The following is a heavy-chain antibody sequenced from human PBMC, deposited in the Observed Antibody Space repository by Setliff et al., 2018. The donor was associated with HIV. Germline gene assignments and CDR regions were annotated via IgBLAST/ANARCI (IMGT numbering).Heavy chain of an antibody. V-gene: IGHV4-34*01. CDR2: INHSGST. D-gene: IGHD3-10*01. CDR1: GGSFSGYY. CDR3: ARDGGHFYYGSVPFDY. Sequence: PSETLSLTCAVYGGSFSGYYWSWIRQPPGKGLEWIGEINHSGSTNYNPSLKSRVTISVDKPKNQFSLNLSSVTAADTAVYYCARDGGHFYYGSVPFDYWGQGTLVTVSS. J-gene: IGHJ4*02.